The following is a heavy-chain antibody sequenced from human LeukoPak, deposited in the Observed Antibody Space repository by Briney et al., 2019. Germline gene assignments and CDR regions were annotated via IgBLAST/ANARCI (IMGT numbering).Heavy chain of an antibody. Sequence: PGRSLRLSCAASGFTFSSYGMHWVRQAPGKGLDWVAVIWYDGSNKYYADSVKGRFTISRDNSKNTLYLQMNSLRAEDTAMYYCARDAFRRAGMDVWAKGTTVTASS. D-gene: IGHD3-10*01. V-gene: IGHV3-33*01. J-gene: IGHJ6*04. CDR3: ARDAFRRAGMDV. CDR2: IWYDGSNK. CDR1: GFTFSSYG.